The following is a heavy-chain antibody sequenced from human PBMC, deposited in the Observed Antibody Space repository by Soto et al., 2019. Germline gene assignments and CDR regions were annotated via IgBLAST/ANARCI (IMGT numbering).Heavy chain of an antibody. Sequence: DVQLLESGGGLVQPGGSLRLSCAASGLSFSSYAMVWVRQAPGKGLEWVAVISARGGSSYFADPVRGRVTLSRDNSKNVVSLEMNSLRAEDTAIYFCAKGSIEYSAGVDNWGQGTLVVVSS. CDR1: GLSFSSYA. J-gene: IGHJ4*02. D-gene: IGHD5-12*01. CDR2: ISARGGSS. V-gene: IGHV3-23*01. CDR3: AKGSIEYSAGVDN.